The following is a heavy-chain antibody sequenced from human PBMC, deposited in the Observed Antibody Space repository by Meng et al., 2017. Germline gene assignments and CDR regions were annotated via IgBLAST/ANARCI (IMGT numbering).Heavy chain of an antibody. Sequence: SVKVSCKASGGTFSSYAISWVRQAPGQGLEWMGGIIPIFGTANYAQKFQGRVTITADESTSTAYMGLSSLRSEDTAVYYCARHYYDSSGYHWRHHYYYYYGMDVWGQGTTVTVSS. CDR2: IIPIFGTA. V-gene: IGHV1-69*13. CDR1: GGTFSSYA. CDR3: ARHYYDSSGYHWRHHYYYYYGMDV. J-gene: IGHJ6*02. D-gene: IGHD3-22*01.